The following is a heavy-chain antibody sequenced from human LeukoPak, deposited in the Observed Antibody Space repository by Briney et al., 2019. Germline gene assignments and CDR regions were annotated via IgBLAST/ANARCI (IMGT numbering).Heavy chain of an antibody. CDR3: AKAPTTVTPIDY. D-gene: IGHD4-17*01. V-gene: IGHV3-30-3*01. CDR1: GFTFSSYA. J-gene: IGHJ4*02. CDR2: ISYGGSNK. Sequence: GGYLRLSCAASGFTFSSYAMQWVRQAPGKGLEWVAVISYGGSNKYYADSVKGRFTISRDNSKNTLYLQMNSLRAEDTAVYYCAKAPTTVTPIDYWGQGTLVTVSS.